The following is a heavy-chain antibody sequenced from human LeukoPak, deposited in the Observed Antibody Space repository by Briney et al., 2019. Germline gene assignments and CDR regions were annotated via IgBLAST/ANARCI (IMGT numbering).Heavy chain of an antibody. Sequence: GGSLRLSCAVSGFTMKNFGMHWVRQAPGKGLEWVAVIWYDGSQRHYIDSVKGRFAISRENAMNTLSLEMNGLRVEDTAVYYCVRGADMNYNFENSFYFDSWGQGALVIVSS. V-gene: IGHV3-33*01. D-gene: IGHD3-3*01. CDR2: IWYDGSQR. J-gene: IGHJ4*02. CDR3: VRGADMNYNFENSFYFDS. CDR1: GFTMKNFG.